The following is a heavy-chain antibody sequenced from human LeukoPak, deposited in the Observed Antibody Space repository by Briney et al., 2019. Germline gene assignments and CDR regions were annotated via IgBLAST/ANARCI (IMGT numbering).Heavy chain of an antibody. Sequence: TGGSLRLSCAASGFTFSNYGMHWVRQAPGKGLEWVAFIWYAGSNKYYADSVKGRFTISRDNSRNTLYLQMNSLRADDTAVYYCAKDRCSSTSCSFDYWGQGTLVTVSS. CDR1: GFTFSNYG. V-gene: IGHV3-30*02. CDR3: AKDRCSSTSCSFDY. J-gene: IGHJ4*02. D-gene: IGHD2-2*01. CDR2: IWYAGSNK.